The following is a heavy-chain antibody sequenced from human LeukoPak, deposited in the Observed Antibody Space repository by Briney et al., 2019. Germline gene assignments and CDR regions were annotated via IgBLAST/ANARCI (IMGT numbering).Heavy chain of an antibody. D-gene: IGHD1-26*01. CDR1: GFTFSSYS. Sequence: GGSLRLSCAASGFTFSSYSMNWVRQAPGKGLEWASSISSSGSYIYYADSVKGRFTISRDNAKNSLYLQMSSLRAEDTAVYYCARDRGATFDYWGQGTLVTVSS. CDR3: ARDRGATFDY. V-gene: IGHV3-21*01. CDR2: ISSSGSYI. J-gene: IGHJ4*02.